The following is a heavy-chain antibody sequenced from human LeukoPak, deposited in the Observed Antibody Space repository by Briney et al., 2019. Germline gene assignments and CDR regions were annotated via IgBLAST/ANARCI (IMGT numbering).Heavy chain of an antibody. CDR3: ARDRFGYCSGGSCLLFDY. Sequence: ASVRVSCKASGYTFTSYGISWVRRAPGQGLEWMGWISAYNGNTNYAQKLQGRVTMTTDTSTSTAYMELRSLRSDDTAVYYCARDRFGYCSGGSCLLFDYWGQGTLVTVSS. CDR2: ISAYNGNT. D-gene: IGHD2-15*01. V-gene: IGHV1-18*04. J-gene: IGHJ4*02. CDR1: GYTFTSYG.